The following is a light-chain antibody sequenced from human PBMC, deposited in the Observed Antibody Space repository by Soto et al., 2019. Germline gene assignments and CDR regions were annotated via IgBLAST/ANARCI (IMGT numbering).Light chain of an antibody. J-gene: IGKJ2*01. CDR3: QQYAKSPLYT. CDR1: QRISSTY. CDR2: DAS. V-gene: IGKV3-20*01. Sequence: EIVLTQSPGTLSLSPGESATLSCRASQRISSTYLAWYHQKRGQAPRLLIYDASSRATGISDRCSGSGSGTDFTLTISRLEPEDFGVYYCQQYAKSPLYTFGQGTKLEIK.